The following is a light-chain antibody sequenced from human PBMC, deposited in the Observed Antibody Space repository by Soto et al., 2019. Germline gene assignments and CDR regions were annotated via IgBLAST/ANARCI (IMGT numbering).Light chain of an antibody. J-gene: IGKJ1*01. CDR2: KAS. V-gene: IGKV1-5*03. CDR3: QHYNSYSEA. Sequence: DIQMTQSPSTLSVSVGDRVTITCRASQTISSWLAWYQQKPGKAPKLLIYKASTLTSGVPSRFSGSGSGTEFTLTISSLQPDDFANYYCQHYNSYSEAFGQGTKVELK. CDR1: QTISSW.